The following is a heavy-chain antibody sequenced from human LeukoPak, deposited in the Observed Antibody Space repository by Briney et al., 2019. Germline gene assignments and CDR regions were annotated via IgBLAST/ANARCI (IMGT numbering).Heavy chain of an antibody. J-gene: IGHJ5*02. Sequence: GGSLRLSCAASGFTVSSYWMHWVRQAPGKGLVWVSRINSDGSSTSYADSVKGRFTISRDNAKNTLYLQMNSPRAEDTAVYYCARVATNRNNWFDPWGQGTLVTVSS. CDR3: ARVATNRNNWFDP. CDR1: GFTVSSYW. CDR2: INSDGSST. D-gene: IGHD1-14*01. V-gene: IGHV3-74*01.